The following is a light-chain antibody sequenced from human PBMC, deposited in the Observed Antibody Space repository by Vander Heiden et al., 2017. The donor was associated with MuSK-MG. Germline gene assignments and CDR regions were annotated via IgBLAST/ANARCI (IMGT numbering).Light chain of an antibody. CDR1: ELGDYY. CDR2: QDT. CDR3: QAWDSSTAVV. J-gene: IGLJ2*01. V-gene: IGLV3-1*01. Sequence: SCELTQPPSVSVSPGRSASIPCSGAELGDYYASWYQQKPGRSPVLVIYQDTKRPAGIPERFSGSNSGNTATLTISGTQAMDEADYFCQAWDSSTAVVFGGGTKL.